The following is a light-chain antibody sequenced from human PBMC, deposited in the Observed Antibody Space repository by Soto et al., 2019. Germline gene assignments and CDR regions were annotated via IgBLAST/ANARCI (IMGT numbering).Light chain of an antibody. J-gene: IGLJ1*01. CDR3: CSSAGSGTFV. Sequence: QSALTQPASVSGSPGQPITISCTVTSSDVGSYDLVSWYQQPPGNAPKLMIYEDTKRPSGISTRFSGSKSGNSASLTISGLHAEDDADDEWCSSAGSGTFVFGTGTKLTVL. CDR1: SSDVGSYDL. V-gene: IGLV2-23*01. CDR2: EDT.